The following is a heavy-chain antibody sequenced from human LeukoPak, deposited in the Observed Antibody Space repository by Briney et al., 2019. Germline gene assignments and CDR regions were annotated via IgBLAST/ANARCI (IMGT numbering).Heavy chain of an antibody. J-gene: IGHJ6*02. V-gene: IGHV3-30*18. CDR2: ISSDGSNK. CDR3: AKAKGNYGDYGEDSYYYYGMDV. Sequence: PGRSLRLSCAASGFTLSSFGMHWVRQAPGKGLEWVAVISSDGSNKYYADSVKGRFTISRDSSKNMLYLQMNSLRAEDTAVYYCAKAKGNYGDYGEDSYYYYGMDVWGQGTTVTVSS. D-gene: IGHD4-17*01. CDR1: GFTLSSFG.